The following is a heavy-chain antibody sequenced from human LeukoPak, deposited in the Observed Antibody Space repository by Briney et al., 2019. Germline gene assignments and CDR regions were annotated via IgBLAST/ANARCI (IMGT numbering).Heavy chain of an antibody. V-gene: IGHV4-59*01. J-gene: IGHJ1*01. CDR3: ASNYYDSSGYYLEYFQH. CDR2: IYYSGST. Sequence: SETLSLTCTVSGGSISSYYWSWIRQPPGKGLEWIGYIYYSGSTNYNPSLKSRVTISVDTSKNQFSLKLSSVTAADTAVYYCASNYYDSSGYYLEYFQHWGQGTLVTVSS. CDR1: GGSISSYY. D-gene: IGHD3-22*01.